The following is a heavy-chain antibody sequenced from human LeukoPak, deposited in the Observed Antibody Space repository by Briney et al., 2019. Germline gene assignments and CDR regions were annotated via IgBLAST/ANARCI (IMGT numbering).Heavy chain of an antibody. V-gene: IGHV4-4*07. J-gene: IGHJ3*02. Sequence: SETLSLTCTVSGGSISSYYWSWLRQPAGKGLEWLGRIYTSGSTNYNPSLKSRVTMSVDTSKNQFSLKLSSVTAADTAVYYCARTYYDFWSGYYDAFDIWGQGTMVTVSS. CDR1: GGSISSYY. CDR3: ARTYYDFWSGYYDAFDI. D-gene: IGHD3-3*01. CDR2: IYTSGST.